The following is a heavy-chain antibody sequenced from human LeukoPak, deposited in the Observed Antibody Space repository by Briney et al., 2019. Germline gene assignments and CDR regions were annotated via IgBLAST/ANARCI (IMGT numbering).Heavy chain of an antibody. CDR2: IYYSGST. D-gene: IGHD6-13*01. Sequence: SETLSLTCTVSGGSISSYYWSWIRQPPGKGLEWIGYIYYSGSTNYNPSLKSRVTISVDTSKNQFSLKLSSVTAADTAVYYCARSSSWLHDAFDIWGQGTMVTVSS. V-gene: IGHV4-59*01. J-gene: IGHJ3*02. CDR3: ARSSSWLHDAFDI. CDR1: GGSISSYY.